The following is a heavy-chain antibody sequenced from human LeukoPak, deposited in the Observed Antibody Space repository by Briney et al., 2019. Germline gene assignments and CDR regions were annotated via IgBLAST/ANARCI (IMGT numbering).Heavy chain of an antibody. D-gene: IGHD6-19*01. V-gene: IGHV1-46*01. Sequence: ASVKVSCKASGYTFTSYGISWVRQAPGQGLEWMGIINPSGGSTDYAQKFQGRVTMTRDASTSTVYMELSSLRFEDTAVYYCARDWGIEGRDIPVAGRSDYYFGLDVWGQGTTVTVSS. CDR2: INPSGGST. CDR1: GYTFTSYG. J-gene: IGHJ6*02. CDR3: ARDWGIEGRDIPVAGRSDYYFGLDV.